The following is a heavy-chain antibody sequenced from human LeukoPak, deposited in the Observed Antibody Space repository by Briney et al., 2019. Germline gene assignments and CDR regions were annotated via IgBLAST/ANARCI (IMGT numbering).Heavy chain of an antibody. CDR1: GGPISSSSYY. Sequence: SETLSLTCTVSGGPISSSSYYWGWIRQPPGKGLEWIGSIYYSGSTYYNPSLKSRVTISVDTSKNQFSLKLSSVTAADTAVYYCARERYSSGCPDYWGQGTLVTVSS. J-gene: IGHJ4*02. CDR2: IYYSGST. V-gene: IGHV4-39*02. CDR3: ARERYSSGCPDY. D-gene: IGHD6-19*01.